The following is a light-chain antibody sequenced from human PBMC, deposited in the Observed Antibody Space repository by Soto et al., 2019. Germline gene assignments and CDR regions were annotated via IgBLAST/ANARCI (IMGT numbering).Light chain of an antibody. V-gene: IGKV3-11*01. CDR3: QQRSNWPWT. CDR2: DAS. Sequence: EIVLTQSPATLSLSPGERATLSCRASQSVSTSLAWYQQKPGQAPRLLIYDASNRATGIPARFSGSGSGTDFRLTVSRLEPEDFALYYCQQRSNWPWTFGQGTKVEIK. CDR1: QSVSTS. J-gene: IGKJ1*01.